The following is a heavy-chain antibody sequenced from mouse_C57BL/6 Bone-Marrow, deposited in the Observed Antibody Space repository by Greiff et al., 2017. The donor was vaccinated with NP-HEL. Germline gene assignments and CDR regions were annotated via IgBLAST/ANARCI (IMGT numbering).Heavy chain of an antibody. D-gene: IGHD2-4*01. Sequence: EVQGVESGGGLVKPGGSLKLSCAASGFTFSSYAMSWVRQTPEKRLEWVATISDGGSYTYYPDNVKGRFTFSRDNAKNNLYLQMSHLKSEDTAMFYCARGYDDYYYAMDYWGQGTSVTVSS. CDR1: GFTFSSYA. CDR2: ISDGGSYT. CDR3: ARGYDDYYYAMDY. V-gene: IGHV5-4*01. J-gene: IGHJ4*01.